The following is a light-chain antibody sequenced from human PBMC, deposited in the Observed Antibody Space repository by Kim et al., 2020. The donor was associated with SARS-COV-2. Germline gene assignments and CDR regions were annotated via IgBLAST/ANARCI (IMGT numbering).Light chain of an antibody. J-gene: IGLJ3*02. CDR2: SDN. CDR3: AAWDDSLSGRV. Sequence: RGVTGSCSGGSSNMGSNYVNWDRQLPGTAPKLLIYSDNLRPSGVPDRFAGSKSGTSASLAISGLRSEDEADYCCAAWDDSLSGRVFGGGTKLTVL. V-gene: IGLV1-47*02. CDR1: SSNMGSNY.